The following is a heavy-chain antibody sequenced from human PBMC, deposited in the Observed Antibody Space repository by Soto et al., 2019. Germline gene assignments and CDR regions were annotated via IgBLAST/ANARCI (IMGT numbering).Heavy chain of an antibody. CDR2: IIPISGTT. CDR3: ARVRCFNGLCHTADYGMDV. D-gene: IGHD2-8*01. Sequence: SVKVSCKASGDVFRSYGINWVRQAPGQGLEWMGGIIPISGTTNYAQKFQGRVAITAGESTDTVYMELSRLRSEDTAVYFCARVRCFNGLCHTADYGMDVWGQGTTVTVSS. J-gene: IGHJ6*02. CDR1: GDVFRSYG. V-gene: IGHV1-69*13.